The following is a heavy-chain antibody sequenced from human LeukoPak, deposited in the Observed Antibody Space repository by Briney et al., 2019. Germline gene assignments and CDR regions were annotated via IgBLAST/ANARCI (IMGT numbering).Heavy chain of an antibody. D-gene: IGHD4-23*01. Sequence: GGSLRLSCAASGFTFSSYAMSWVRQAPGKGLEWVSSISGSGGNTYYADSVKGRFTISRDNTKNTLYMQMNSLRAEDAAVYYCAKLVTHFDYWGQGTLVTVSS. V-gene: IGHV3-23*01. CDR1: GFTFSSYA. J-gene: IGHJ4*02. CDR3: AKLVTHFDY. CDR2: ISGSGGNT.